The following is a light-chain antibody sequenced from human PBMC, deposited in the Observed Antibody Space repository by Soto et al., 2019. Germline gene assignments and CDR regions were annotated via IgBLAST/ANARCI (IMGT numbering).Light chain of an antibody. CDR1: SSDVGGYNY. V-gene: IGLV2-14*03. J-gene: IGLJ2*01. CDR3: LSHTANSLL. CDR2: DVS. Sequence: QSVLTQPASVSGFPGQSITISCTGTSSDVGGYNYVSWYQQHPGKAPKLMIYDVSVRPSGVSTRFSGSKSVNTASLTISGLQAEDEADYYCLSHTANSLLFGGGTKVTVL.